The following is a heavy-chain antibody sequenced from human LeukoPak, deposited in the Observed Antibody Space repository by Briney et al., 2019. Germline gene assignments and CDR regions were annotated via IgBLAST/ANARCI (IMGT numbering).Heavy chain of an antibody. CDR2: IRSKANSYAT. J-gene: IGHJ6*02. CDR3: GIRGFYGLHYYYGMDV. CDR1: GFTFSGSA. V-gene: IGHV3-73*01. D-gene: IGHD3-9*01. Sequence: GGSLRLSCAASGFTFSGSAMHWVRQVSGKWLKWVGRIRSKANSYATAYAASVKGRFTISRDDSQNTAYLQMNSLKTDVTFVEECGIRGFYGLHYYYGMDVWGQGTTVTVSS.